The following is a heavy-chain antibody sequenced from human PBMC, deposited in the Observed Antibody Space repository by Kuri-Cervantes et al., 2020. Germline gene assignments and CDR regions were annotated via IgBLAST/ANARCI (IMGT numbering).Heavy chain of an antibody. V-gene: IGHV3-33*01. CDR1: GYTFTSYY. J-gene: IGHJ2*01. CDR2: IWYDGSNK. Sequence: SCKASGYTFTSYYTHWVRQAPGKGLEWVAVIWYDGSNKYYADSVKGRFTISRDNSKNTLYLQMNSLRAEDTAVYYCARDRAVYGNWYFDLWGRGTLVTVS. CDR3: ARDRAVYGNWYFDL. D-gene: IGHD2/OR15-2a*01.